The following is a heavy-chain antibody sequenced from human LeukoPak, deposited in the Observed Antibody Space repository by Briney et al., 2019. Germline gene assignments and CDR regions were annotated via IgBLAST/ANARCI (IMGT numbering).Heavy chain of an antibody. CDR2: IKSKTDGGTT. J-gene: IGHJ4*02. CDR1: GFTFSNAW. CDR3: TTEIRFLEARLMDY. D-gene: IGHD3-3*01. Sequence: KVGGSLRLSCAASGFTFSNAWMNWVRQAPGKGLEWVGRIKSKTDGGTTDYAAPVKGRFTISRDDSKNTLYLQMNSLKTEDTAVYYCTTEIRFLEARLMDYWGQGTLVTVSS. V-gene: IGHV3-15*07.